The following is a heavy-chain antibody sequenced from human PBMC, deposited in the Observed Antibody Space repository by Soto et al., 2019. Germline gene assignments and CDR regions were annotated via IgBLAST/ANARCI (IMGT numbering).Heavy chain of an antibody. CDR2: NYPGDSNT. V-gene: IGHV5-51*01. CDR1: GYSFTSYW. J-gene: IGHJ6*02. D-gene: IGHD3-3*01. CDR3: ARHAYDFWSGHPNPRYYYGMDV. Sequence: GESLKISCKGSGYSFTSYWIGWVRQMPGKGLEWMGINYPGDSNTRYSPSLQGQVTISVDKSISTAYLQWSSLKATDTDMYYCARHAYDFWSGHPNPRYYYGMDVWGQGTTVTVSS.